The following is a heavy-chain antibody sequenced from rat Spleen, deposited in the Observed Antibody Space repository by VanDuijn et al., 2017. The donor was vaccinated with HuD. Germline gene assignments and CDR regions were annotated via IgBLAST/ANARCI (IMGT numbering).Heavy chain of an antibody. V-gene: IGHV5-46*01. D-gene: IGHD1-12*02. CDR2: ISTSGDIT. J-gene: IGHJ2*01. Sequence: EVQLVESGGGLVQPGRSMKLSCAASGFVFTFFPMAWVRQTPTKGLEWVATISTSGDITYYRDSVKGRFTISRDDAESTLYLQMDSLRSEDTATYYCTMGSHYFDVTYYYDYWGQGVMVTVSS. CDR1: GFVFTFFP. CDR3: TMGSHYFDVTYYYDY.